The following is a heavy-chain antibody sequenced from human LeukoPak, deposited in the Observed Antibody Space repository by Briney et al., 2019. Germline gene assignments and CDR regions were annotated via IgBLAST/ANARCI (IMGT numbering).Heavy chain of an antibody. CDR3: ASDQGRQGYSYGYLPHY. V-gene: IGHV1-3*01. D-gene: IGHD5-18*01. J-gene: IGHJ4*01. Sequence: ASVKVSCKASGYTFTSYAMHWVRQAPGQRLEGMGWINAGNGNTKYSQKFQGRVTITRDTSASTAYMELSSLRSEDTAVYYCASDQGRQGYSYGYLPHYWGXGXLVTVSS. CDR2: INAGNGNT. CDR1: GYTFTSYA.